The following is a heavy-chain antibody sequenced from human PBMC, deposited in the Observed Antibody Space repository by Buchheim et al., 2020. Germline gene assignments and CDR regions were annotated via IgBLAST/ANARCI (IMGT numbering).Heavy chain of an antibody. CDR2: IYSGGST. CDR3: ARAPPYYYGSSGLSSEDFDY. D-gene: IGHD3-22*01. J-gene: IGHJ4*02. CDR1: GFTVSSNY. Sequence: EVQLVESGGGLVQPGGSLRLSCAASGFTVSSNYMSCVRQAPGKGLEWVSVIYSGGSTYYADSVTGRFTISRDNSKNTLYLQLNSLRAEDTAVYYCARAPPYYYGSSGLSSEDFDYWGQGTL. V-gene: IGHV3-66*02.